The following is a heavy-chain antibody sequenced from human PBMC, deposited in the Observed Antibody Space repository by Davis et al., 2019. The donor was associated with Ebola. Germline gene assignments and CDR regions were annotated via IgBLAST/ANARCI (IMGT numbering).Heavy chain of an antibody. Sequence: TVSCKGSGYSFTSYWIGWVRQMPGKGLEWMGIIYPGDSDTRYSPSFQGQVTISADKSISTAYLQWSSLKASDTAMYYCATSTGATAFPYYYYGMDVWGQGTTVTVSS. J-gene: IGHJ6*02. D-gene: IGHD1-1*01. CDR3: ATSTGATAFPYYYYGMDV. CDR2: IYPGDSDT. CDR1: GYSFTSYW. V-gene: IGHV5-51*01.